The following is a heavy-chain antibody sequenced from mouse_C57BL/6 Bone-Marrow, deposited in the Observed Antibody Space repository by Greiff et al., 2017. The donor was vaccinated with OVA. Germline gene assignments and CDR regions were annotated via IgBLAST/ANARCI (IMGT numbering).Heavy chain of an antibody. CDR1: GFTFSNYW. Sequence: EVKLMESGGGLVQPGGSMKLSCVASGFTFSNYWMNWVSQSPEQGLEWVAQISFKSGNSTSHYAVSVKGRFTISRDESKRSVYLLMNNLRAEDTGIYYCTLAPRYGYFDVWGTGTTVTVSS. V-gene: IGHV6-3*01. CDR3: TLAPRYGYFDV. CDR2: ISFKSGNSTS. J-gene: IGHJ1*03.